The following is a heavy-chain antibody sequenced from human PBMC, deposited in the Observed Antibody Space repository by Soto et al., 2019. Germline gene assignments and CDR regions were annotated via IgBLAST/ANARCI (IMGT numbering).Heavy chain of an antibody. CDR1: GYTFANYG. CDR2: NT. V-gene: IGHV1-18*01. CDR3: ARRGPHRDGGSWNYYFDY. D-gene: IGHD1-7*01. J-gene: IGHJ4*02. Sequence: QVQLVQSGAEVKEPGASVKISCKTSGYTFANYGVTWVRQAPGQGLEWVGCNTEYAQKFQGTVTMTRDPSTCTAYLELRSLQSDDTAVYYCARRGPHRDGGSWNYYFDYCAEGTLVTVSS.